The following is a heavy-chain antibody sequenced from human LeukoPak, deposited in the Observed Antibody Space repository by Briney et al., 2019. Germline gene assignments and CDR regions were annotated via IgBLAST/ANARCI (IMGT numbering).Heavy chain of an antibody. CDR3: ARDRDFGVGNWFDP. Sequence: GGSLRLFCAASGFPFSDYSLNWVRQAPGKGLEWVSSISRSGSYIYYADSVKGRFTISRDDAKKSLYLQMNGLRAEDTAVYYCARDRDFGVGNWFDPWGQGTLVTVSS. J-gene: IGHJ5*02. CDR2: ISRSGSYI. D-gene: IGHD3-3*01. V-gene: IGHV3-21*01. CDR1: GFPFSDYS.